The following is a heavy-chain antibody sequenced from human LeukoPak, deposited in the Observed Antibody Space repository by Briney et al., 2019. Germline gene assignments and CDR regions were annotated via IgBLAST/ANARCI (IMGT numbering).Heavy chain of an antibody. CDR2: INHSGST. D-gene: IGHD3-10*01. V-gene: IGHV4-34*01. J-gene: IGHJ4*02. Sequence: KPSETLSLTCAVYGGSFSGYYWSWIRQPPGKGLEWIGEINHSGSTNYNPSLKSRVTISVDTSKNQFSLKLSSVTAADTAVYYCARVGHRTMATFFDYWGQGTLVTVSS. CDR3: ARVGHRTMATFFDY. CDR1: GGSFSGYY.